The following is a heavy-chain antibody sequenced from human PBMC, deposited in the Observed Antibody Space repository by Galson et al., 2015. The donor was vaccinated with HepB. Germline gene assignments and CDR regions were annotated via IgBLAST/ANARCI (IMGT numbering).Heavy chain of an antibody. CDR1: GGSISSSNW. D-gene: IGHD6-13*01. Sequence: DTLSLTCAVSGGSISSSNWWSWVRQPPGKGLEWIGEIYHSGSTNYNPSLKSRVTISVDKSKNQFSLKLSSVTAADTAVYYCAREVQLVLRSNFDYWGQGTLVTVSS. J-gene: IGHJ4*02. CDR3: AREVQLVLRSNFDY. CDR2: IYHSGST. V-gene: IGHV4-4*02.